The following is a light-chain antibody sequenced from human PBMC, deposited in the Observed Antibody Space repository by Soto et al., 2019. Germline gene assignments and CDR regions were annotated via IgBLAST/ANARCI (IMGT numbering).Light chain of an antibody. CDR1: QSVDRD. J-gene: IGKJ2*01. CDR3: QQYGSSLYT. CDR2: GAS. V-gene: IGKV3-15*01. Sequence: EVVLTQSPATLSLSLGEVATLSCRASQSVDRDLAWYRQRPGQPPSLLIHGASTRATGVPARFSGSGSETDFTLTISRTEPEDFAVYYCQQYGSSLYTFGQGTKVDIK.